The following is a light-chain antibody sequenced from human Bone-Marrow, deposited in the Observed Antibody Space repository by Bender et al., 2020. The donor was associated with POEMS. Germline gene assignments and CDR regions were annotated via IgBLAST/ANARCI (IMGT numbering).Light chain of an antibody. Sequence: SYDLTQPPSVSVSTGQTASITCSGDKLRHKYVSWYQQWPGQSPVMVIYQDIKRPPGIPGRFSGSNSGNTATLTISGTQAMDEADYYCQAWDNNTFVFGPGTKVTVL. CDR2: QDI. CDR1: KLRHKY. CDR3: QAWDNNTFV. J-gene: IGLJ1*01. V-gene: IGLV3-1*01.